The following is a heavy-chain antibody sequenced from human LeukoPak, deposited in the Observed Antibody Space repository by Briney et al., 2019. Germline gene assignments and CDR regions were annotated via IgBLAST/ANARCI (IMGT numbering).Heavy chain of an antibody. CDR1: GFTFSSTA. Sequence: PGRSLRLSCAASGFTFSSTAMSWVRQAPGKGLEWVSAISGSGGSTYYAGSVKGRFTISRDNSKNTLYLQMNSLRAEDTAVYYCAKFPARMVRGVISLYYFDYWGQGTLVTVSS. CDR3: AKFPARMVRGVISLYYFDY. CDR2: ISGSGGST. J-gene: IGHJ4*02. D-gene: IGHD3-10*01. V-gene: IGHV3-23*01.